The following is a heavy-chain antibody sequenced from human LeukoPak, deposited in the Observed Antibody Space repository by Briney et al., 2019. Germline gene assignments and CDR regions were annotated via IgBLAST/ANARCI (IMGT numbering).Heavy chain of an antibody. V-gene: IGHV3-7*01. CDR3: ARKYCSGGSCYLLDY. J-gene: IGHJ4*02. CDR2: IKQDGSEK. CDR1: GFTFSTYW. D-gene: IGHD2-15*01. Sequence: GGSLRLSCAASGFTFSTYWMNWVRQAPGKGLEWLANIKQDGSEKYYLDSVKGRFTISRDNAKNSLYLQMNSLRAEDTSVYYCARKYCSGGSCYLLDYWGQGTLVTVSS.